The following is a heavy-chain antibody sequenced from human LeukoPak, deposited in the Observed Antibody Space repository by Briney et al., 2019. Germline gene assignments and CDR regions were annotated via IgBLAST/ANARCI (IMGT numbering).Heavy chain of an antibody. CDR1: GFTFSSYW. D-gene: IGHD3-10*01. V-gene: IGHV3-7*01. CDR2: IKQDGSEK. CDR3: ARDGGSGTYSYYFDY. J-gene: IGHJ4*02. Sequence: PGGSLRLSCAASGFTFSSYWMSWVRQAPGKGLEWVANIKQDGSEKYYVDSVKGRFTISRDNAKNSLYLQMNSLRAEDTAVYYCARDGGSGTYSYYFDYWGQGTLVTVSS.